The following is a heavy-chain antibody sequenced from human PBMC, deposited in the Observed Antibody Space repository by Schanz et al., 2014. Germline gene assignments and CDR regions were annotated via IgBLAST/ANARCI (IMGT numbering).Heavy chain of an antibody. CDR3: VRDTDYHFDY. CDR2: TSHDGSFT. V-gene: IGHV3-74*01. D-gene: IGHD4-17*01. Sequence: EVQLVESGGGLVQPGGSLRLSCAASGFAFDTYWMSWVRQAPGKGLVWVSRTSHDGSFTTFADSVKGRFTISRDNAKNALYLQMNSLRAEDTAVYYCVRDTDYHFDYWGQGTLVTVSS. J-gene: IGHJ4*02. CDR1: GFAFDTYW.